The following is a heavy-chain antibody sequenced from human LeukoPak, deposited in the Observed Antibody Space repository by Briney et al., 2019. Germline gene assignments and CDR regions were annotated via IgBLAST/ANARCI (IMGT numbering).Heavy chain of an antibody. Sequence: PGRSLRLSCAASGFTLSSYGMHWVRQAPGKGLEWVMVIWYDGSNKYNADSVKGRFTISRDNSKNTVYLQMNSLRAEDTAVYYCAKGGVKYCSGDSCDDYFDYWGQGTLVTVSS. V-gene: IGHV3-33*06. J-gene: IGHJ4*02. D-gene: IGHD2-15*01. CDR3: AKGGVKYCSGDSCDDYFDY. CDR2: IWYDGSNK. CDR1: GFTLSSYG.